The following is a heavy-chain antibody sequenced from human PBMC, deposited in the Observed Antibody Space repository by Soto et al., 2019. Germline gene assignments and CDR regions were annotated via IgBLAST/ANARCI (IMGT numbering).Heavy chain of an antibody. CDR3: ARGLRDRSVWFGELLSRGFDY. CDR2: INHSGST. Sequence: SETLLLTCAVYGGSFSGYYWTRFRQPPGKWLEWIGEINHSGSTNYNPSLQSRATRSVDTSKNQFSLKLSSVTAADTAVYYCARGLRDRSVWFGELLSRGFDYWGQGTLVT. CDR1: GGSFSGYY. J-gene: IGHJ4*02. D-gene: IGHD3-10*01. V-gene: IGHV4-34*01.